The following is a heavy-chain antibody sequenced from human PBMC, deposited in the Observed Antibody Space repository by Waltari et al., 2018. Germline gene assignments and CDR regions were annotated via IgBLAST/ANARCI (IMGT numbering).Heavy chain of an antibody. Sequence: QVHLQQWGAGLLKPAETRSLTCAVSGGSFSGYFWSWFRQPPGKGLEWLGAINHSGYANSNPSLKSRVTISVDTSKNQFSLKLSSVTAADTAVYYCAREGRAAAGTDYWSQGTLVTVSS. D-gene: IGHD6-13*01. V-gene: IGHV4-34*02. CDR3: AREGRAAAGTDY. J-gene: IGHJ4*02. CDR1: GGSFSGYF. CDR2: INHSGYA.